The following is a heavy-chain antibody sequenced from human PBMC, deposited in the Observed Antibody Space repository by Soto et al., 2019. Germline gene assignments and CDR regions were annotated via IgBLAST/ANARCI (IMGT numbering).Heavy chain of an antibody. J-gene: IGHJ4*02. V-gene: IGHV1-69*04. CDR1: GGAFSTYP. CDR3: GRDRYAYGSGSTIDN. CDR2: IVPVLGVP. D-gene: IGHD3-10*01. Sequence: QVQLVQSGAEVMKPGSSVKVSCMPSGGAFSTYPLSWVRQAPGQGLEWMGRIVPVLGVPNYAQRFQGRVTMTADKDTNPASLELSSLRFEDTAVYYCGRDRYAYGSGSTIDNWGQGTLVAVSS.